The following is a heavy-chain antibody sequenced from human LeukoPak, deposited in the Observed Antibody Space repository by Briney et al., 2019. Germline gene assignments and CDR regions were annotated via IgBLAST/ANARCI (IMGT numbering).Heavy chain of an antibody. V-gene: IGHV3-23*01. D-gene: IGHD1-26*01. CDR3: AKRGGSYLVGYYFDY. Sequence: HPGGSLRLSCAASGFTFSSYAMSWVRQAPGKGLEWVSAISGSGGSTYYADSVKGRFTISRDNSKNTLYLQMNSLRAEDTAVYYCAKRGGSYLVGYYFDYWGQGTLVTVSS. CDR1: GFTFSSYA. J-gene: IGHJ4*02. CDR2: ISGSGGST.